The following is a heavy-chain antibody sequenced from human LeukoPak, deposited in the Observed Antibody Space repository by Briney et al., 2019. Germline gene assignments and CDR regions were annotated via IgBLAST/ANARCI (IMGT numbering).Heavy chain of an antibody. J-gene: IGHJ6*02. D-gene: IGHD1-26*01. CDR3: ARSGLEIPTSGYYYYYGMDV. Sequence: SETLSLTCAVYGGSFSNYYWSWIRQPPGKGLEWIGEINHSGSTNYNPSLKSRVTISVDTSKNQFSLKLSSVTAADTAVYYCARSGLEIPTSGYYYYYGMDVWGQGTTVTVSS. V-gene: IGHV4-34*01. CDR1: GGSFSNYY. CDR2: INHSGST.